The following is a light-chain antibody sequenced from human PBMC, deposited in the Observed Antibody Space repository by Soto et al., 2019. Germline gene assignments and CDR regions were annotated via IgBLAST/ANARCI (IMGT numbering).Light chain of an antibody. Sequence: EIVLTQSPGTLSLSPGERATLSCRASQSVSSSYLAWYQQKPGQAPRLLIYGASSRATGIPDRFSGSGSGTDFTLTTSRLEPEDLAVYYCQQYGSSPFTCGPGTRVDI. CDR2: GAS. CDR1: QSVSSSY. V-gene: IGKV3-20*01. CDR3: QQYGSSPFT. J-gene: IGKJ3*01.